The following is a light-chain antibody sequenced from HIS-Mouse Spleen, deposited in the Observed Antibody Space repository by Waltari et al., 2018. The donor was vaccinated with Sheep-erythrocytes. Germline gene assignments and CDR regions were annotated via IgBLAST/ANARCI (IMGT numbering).Light chain of an antibody. J-gene: IGLJ2*01. CDR1: KLGDKY. V-gene: IGLV3-1*01. CDR3: QAWDSSTAV. Sequence: SYELTQPPSVSVSPGQTASITCSGDKLGDKYAYWYQQKPGQSPVLVIYQDSKWPSGIPERFSGSNSGNTATLTISGTQAMDEADYYCQAWDSSTAVFGGWTKLTVL. CDR2: QDS.